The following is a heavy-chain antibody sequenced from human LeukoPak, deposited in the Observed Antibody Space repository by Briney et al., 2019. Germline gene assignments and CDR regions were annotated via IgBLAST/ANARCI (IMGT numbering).Heavy chain of an antibody. D-gene: IGHD3-16*01. CDR2: ISGSGGST. V-gene: IGHV3-23*01. CDR1: GFTFSSYA. J-gene: IGHJ4*02. CDR3: AKVDAYDYVWGCFDY. Sequence: GGSLRLSCAASGFTFSSYAMSWVRQAPGKGLEWVSAISGSGGSTYYADSVKGRFTISRDNSKNTLYLQMNSLRAEDTAVYYCAKVDAYDYVWGCFDYWGQGTLVTVSS.